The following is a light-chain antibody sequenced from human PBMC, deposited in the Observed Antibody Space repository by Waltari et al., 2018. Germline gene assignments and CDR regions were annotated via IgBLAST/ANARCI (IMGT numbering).Light chain of an antibody. Sequence: QSALTQPPSASGSPGQSVTISCTGTSSHVGGYNYVSWYQHHPGKAPKLMISEVNKRPSGVPDRFSGSKSGNTAFLTVSGLQADDEADYYCTSYAGSHNWVFGGGTKLTVL. CDR2: EVN. CDR1: SSHVGGYNY. V-gene: IGLV2-8*01. J-gene: IGLJ2*01. CDR3: TSYAGSHNWV.